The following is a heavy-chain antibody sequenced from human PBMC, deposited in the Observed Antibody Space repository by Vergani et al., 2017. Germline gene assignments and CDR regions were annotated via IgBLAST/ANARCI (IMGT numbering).Heavy chain of an antibody. J-gene: IGHJ3*01. V-gene: IGHV3-9*01. CDR3: VRDVRVSRT. CDR1: RITFWKFG. Sequence: EVDLVESGGGLAQPGGSLRLSCEASRITFWKFGMHWVRQGPGKGLEWVSGISWNSGAVDYADSVKGRFTISRDNAKNSLYLDMSSLRAEDTAVYYCVRDVRVSRTWGQGTLVAVSS. CDR2: ISWNSGAV.